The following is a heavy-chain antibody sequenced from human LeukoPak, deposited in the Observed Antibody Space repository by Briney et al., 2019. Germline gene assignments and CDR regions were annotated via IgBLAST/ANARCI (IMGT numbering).Heavy chain of an antibody. J-gene: IGHJ6*03. Sequence: GASVKVSCKASGYTFTGYYIHWVRQAPGQGLEWMGWINPNNGATNYAQKFQGRITMTRDTSITTAYMELSSLRSDDTAIYYCARDVLVVVGASRSNFYFYMDVWGKGTTVTVSS. CDR1: GYTFTGYY. CDR2: INPNNGAT. V-gene: IGHV1-2*02. CDR3: ARDVLVVVGASRSNFYFYMDV. D-gene: IGHD2-15*01.